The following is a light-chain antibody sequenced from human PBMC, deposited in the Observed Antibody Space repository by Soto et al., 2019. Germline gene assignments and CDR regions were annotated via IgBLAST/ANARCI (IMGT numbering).Light chain of an antibody. CDR2: AAS. J-gene: IGKJ1*01. CDR1: QGISSY. Sequence: AIRMTQSPSSLSASTGDRVTITCRASQGISSYLAWYQQKPGKAPKLLIYAASTLQSGCPSRFSGSGSGTDFTLTIRCLQSEDFATYAGQQYYSYPRTFGQGTKVEIK. CDR3: QQYYSYPRT. V-gene: IGKV1-8*01.